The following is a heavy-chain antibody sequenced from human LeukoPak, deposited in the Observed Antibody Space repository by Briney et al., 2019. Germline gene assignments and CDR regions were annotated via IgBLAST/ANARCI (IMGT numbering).Heavy chain of an antibody. CDR1: GLTVDDHA. V-gene: IGHV3-9*01. D-gene: IGHD5-18*01. Sequence: PGGSLRLSCAASGLTVDDHAMHWVRQAPGKGLEWVSGISWNSHNTGYADSVKGRFTISRDNAKSSLYLQMNSLRSDDTAFYYCAKASTWDTAVVTGLDFWGQGTLVTVSS. CDR2: ISWNSHNT. J-gene: IGHJ4*02. CDR3: AKASTWDTAVVTGLDF.